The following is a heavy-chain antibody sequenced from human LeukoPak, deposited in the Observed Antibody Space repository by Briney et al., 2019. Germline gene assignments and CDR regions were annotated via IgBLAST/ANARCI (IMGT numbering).Heavy chain of an antibody. CDR2: IDYSGNT. V-gene: IGHV4-39*01. D-gene: IGHD5-18*01. J-gene: IGHJ5*02. Sequence: RASETLSLTCSVSGDSIRSNNYHWGWIRPSPGKGLEWIGTIDYSGNTYYNPSLNSRVTITADTSRNQFSLKLSSVTAADTAIYYCVRRVNTYGGWFDRRGQGALVTVSS. CDR3: VRRVNTYGGWFDR. CDR1: GDSIRSNNYH.